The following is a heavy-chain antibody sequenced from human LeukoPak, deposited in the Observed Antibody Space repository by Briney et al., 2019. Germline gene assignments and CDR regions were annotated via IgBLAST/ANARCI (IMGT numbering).Heavy chain of an antibody. J-gene: IGHJ3*02. V-gene: IGHV4-30-2*01. D-gene: IGHD4-17*01. CDR1: GGSISSGSHC. CDR3: ARAFAFDDYGDPNAFDI. CDR2: IYHSGST. Sequence: SETLSLTCVVSGGSISSGSHCWSWIRQPPGKCLEWVGYIYHSGSTSYCPSLKSRVTISVDRAKNQFSLTLSSVTAADTAVYYCARAFAFDDYGDPNAFDIWGQGPMVTVSS.